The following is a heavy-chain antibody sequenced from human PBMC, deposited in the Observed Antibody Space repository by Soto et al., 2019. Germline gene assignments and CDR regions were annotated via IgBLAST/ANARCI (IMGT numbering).Heavy chain of an antibody. Sequence: QVQLVQAAAEVKKPGASVKVSCKASGYTFTGYYMHWVRQAPGQGLEWMGWSNPNSGGTNYAQKFQGWVTMTRDTSISTAYMELSRLRSDYTAVYYCARDFEGGAMAPYGMAVWGQGTTVTVSS. V-gene: IGHV1-2*04. J-gene: IGHJ6*02. CDR1: GYTFTGYY. CDR3: ARDFEGGAMAPYGMAV. CDR2: SNPNSGGT. D-gene: IGHD5-18*01.